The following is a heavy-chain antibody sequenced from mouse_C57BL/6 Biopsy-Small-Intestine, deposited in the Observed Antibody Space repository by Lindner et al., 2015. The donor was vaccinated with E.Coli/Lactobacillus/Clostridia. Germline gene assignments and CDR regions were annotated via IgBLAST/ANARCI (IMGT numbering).Heavy chain of an antibody. CDR2: ISHSGRN. CDR3: AGALGRSYAMDY. J-gene: IGHJ4*01. V-gene: IGHV3-8*01. Sequence: VQLQESGPGQTKPSQTLSLTCSVTGYSITSDYWNWIRKFPGNKLEYMGYISHSGRNYHNPSLKSRITITRDTSKNQYYLQLNSVTTEDTATYFCAGALGRSYAMDYWGQGTPVTVSS. CDR1: GYSITSDY. D-gene: IGHD4-1*01.